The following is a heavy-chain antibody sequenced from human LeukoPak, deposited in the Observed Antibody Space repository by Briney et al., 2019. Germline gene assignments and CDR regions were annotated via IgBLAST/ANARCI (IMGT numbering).Heavy chain of an antibody. CDR3: GRAGRHCSGGSCYGENWLDP. Sequence: SETLSLTCTVSGGSISSYYWNWIRQPPGKGLEWLGYIHSSGNTRYNPSLRSRVTMSVDTSKNQFSLKLSSVTAADTAVYCCGRAGRHCSGGSCYGENWLDPWGQGTLVTVSS. CDR2: IHSSGNT. D-gene: IGHD2-15*01. J-gene: IGHJ5*02. V-gene: IGHV4-59*01. CDR1: GGSISSYY.